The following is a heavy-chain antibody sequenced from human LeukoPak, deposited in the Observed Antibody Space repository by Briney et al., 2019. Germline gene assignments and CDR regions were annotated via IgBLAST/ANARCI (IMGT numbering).Heavy chain of an antibody. J-gene: IGHJ5*02. D-gene: IGHD6-19*01. V-gene: IGHV3-7*01. CDR3: ARGQGLAS. CDR1: GFTFSSYW. Sequence: GGSQRLSCAPSGFTFSSYWMSWVRQDPGKGLEWVANIKQEGSEKYYVDSGKGRFTISRDNAKNSLYLQMNSLRVEDTAVYYCARGQGLASWGQGTLVTVSS. CDR2: IKQEGSEK.